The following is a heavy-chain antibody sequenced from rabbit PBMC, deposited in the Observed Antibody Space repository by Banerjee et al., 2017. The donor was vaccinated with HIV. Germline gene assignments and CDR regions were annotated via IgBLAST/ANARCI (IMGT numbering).Heavy chain of an antibody. V-gene: IGHV1S45*01. J-gene: IGHJ4*01. D-gene: IGHD7-1*01. CDR2: IYTGSSGIT. Sequence: QQQLEESGGGLVKPGGTLTLTCKASGIDFSSYYYMCWVRQAPGKGLELIACIYTGSSGITYYASWATGRFTISETSSTTVTLRMTSLTAADTATYFCARNNATGTTYDLWGPGTLVTVS. CDR3: ARNNATGTTYDL. CDR1: GIDFSSYYY.